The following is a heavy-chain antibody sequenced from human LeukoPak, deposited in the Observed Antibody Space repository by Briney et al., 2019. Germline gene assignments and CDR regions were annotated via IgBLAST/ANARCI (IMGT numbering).Heavy chain of an antibody. D-gene: IGHD2-2*02. CDR3: ARSSPHCSSTSCYNDAFDI. Sequence: GGSLRLSCAASGFTCSIYWMTWVRQAPGKGLEWVANIKEDGSEKHYVDSVKGRFTISRDNARNSLYLQMNSLRAEDTAVYYCARSSPHCSSTSCYNDAFDIWGQGTMVTVSS. V-gene: IGHV3-7*01. J-gene: IGHJ3*02. CDR1: GFTCSIYW. CDR2: IKEDGSEK.